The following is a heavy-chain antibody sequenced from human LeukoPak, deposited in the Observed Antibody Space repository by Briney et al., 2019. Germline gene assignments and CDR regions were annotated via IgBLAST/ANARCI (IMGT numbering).Heavy chain of an antibody. D-gene: IGHD3-10*01. J-gene: IGHJ4*02. V-gene: IGHV4-34*01. CDR3: ARGYGSGSFYGY. CDR1: GGSSSGDY. CDR2: INRGGST. Sequence: PSETLSLTCTVYGGSSSGDYWSWIRQPPGKGLEWIGEINRGGSTSYNPSLKSRVTMSVDTSKNQFSLKLSSVTAADTAVYYCARGYGSGSFYGYWGQGTLVTVSS.